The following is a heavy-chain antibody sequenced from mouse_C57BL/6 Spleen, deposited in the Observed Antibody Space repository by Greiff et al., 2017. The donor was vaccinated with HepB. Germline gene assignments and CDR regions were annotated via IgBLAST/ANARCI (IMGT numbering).Heavy chain of an antibody. CDR3: ARDGSSGFAY. D-gene: IGHD1-1*01. V-gene: IGHV5-17*01. CDR2: ISSGSSTI. Sequence: EVKLMESGGGLVKPGGSLKLSCAASGFTFSDYGMHWVRQAPEKGLEWVAYISSGSSTIYYADTVKGRFTISRDNAKNTLFLQMTSLRSEDTAMYYCARDGSSGFAYWGQGTLVTVSA. CDR1: GFTFSDYG. J-gene: IGHJ3*01.